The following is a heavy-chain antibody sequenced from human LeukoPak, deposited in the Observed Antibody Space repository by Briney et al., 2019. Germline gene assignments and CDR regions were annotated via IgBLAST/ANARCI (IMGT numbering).Heavy chain of an antibody. CDR3: ARLRPYFDY. CDR1: GGSISSSPYY. Sequence: SETLSLTCTVSGGSISSSPYYWGWIRQPPGKGLEWIGSIYYSGNTYYNPSLKSRVTISVDTSKNQLSLKLSSVTAADAAVYYCARLRPYFDYWGQGTLVTVSS. J-gene: IGHJ4*02. V-gene: IGHV4-39*01. CDR2: IYYSGNT.